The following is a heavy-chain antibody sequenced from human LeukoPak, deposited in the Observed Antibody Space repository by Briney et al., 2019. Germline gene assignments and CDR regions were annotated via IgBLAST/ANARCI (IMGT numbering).Heavy chain of an antibody. CDR1: GGSISSGGYS. V-gene: IGHV4-30-2*01. D-gene: IGHD3-10*01. CDR2: IYHSGST. Sequence: PSETLSLTCAVSGGSISSGGYSWRWIRQPPGRGLEWIGYIYHSGSTYYNPSLKSRVTISVDRSKNQFSLKLSSVTAADTAVYYCARESGSGSYGIDPWGREPWSPSPQ. CDR3: ARESGSGSYGIDP. J-gene: IGHJ5*02.